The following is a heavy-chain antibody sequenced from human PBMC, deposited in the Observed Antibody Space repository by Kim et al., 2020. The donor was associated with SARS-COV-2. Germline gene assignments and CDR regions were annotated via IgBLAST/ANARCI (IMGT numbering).Heavy chain of an antibody. D-gene: IGHD5-12*01. Sequence: NIKYSQKCQGRATLTWDTSARTAYMELRALTSEDTAVYYCARDLRHSGYDYWGQGTLVTVSS. J-gene: IGHJ4*02. CDR3: ARDLRHSGYDY. V-gene: IGHV1-3*01. CDR2: NI.